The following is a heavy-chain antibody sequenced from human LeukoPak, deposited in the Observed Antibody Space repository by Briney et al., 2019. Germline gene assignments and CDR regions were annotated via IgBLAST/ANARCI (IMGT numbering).Heavy chain of an antibody. CDR2: IYYSGST. Sequence: SETLSLTCTVSGGSISSSSYYWGWIRQPPGKGLEWIGSIYYSGSTYYNPSLKSRVTISVDTSKNQFSLKLSSVTVADTAVYYCARPGRNYYDSSPLEYFQHWGQGTLVTVSS. J-gene: IGHJ1*01. D-gene: IGHD3-22*01. CDR3: ARPGRNYYDSSPLEYFQH. V-gene: IGHV4-39*01. CDR1: GGSISSSSYY.